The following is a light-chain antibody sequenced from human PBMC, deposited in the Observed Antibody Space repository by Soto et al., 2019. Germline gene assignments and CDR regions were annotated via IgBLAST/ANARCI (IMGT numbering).Light chain of an antibody. V-gene: IGLV2-14*03. Sequence: QSVLTQPASVSGSPGQSITISCTGTSSDVGAYNYVSWYQQHPGKAPKLIIYDFSNRPSGVSNRFSDSKSGNTASLTISGLQAEDEADYYCSSYSSGDTAYVFGTGTKVTVL. CDR1: SSDVGAYNY. J-gene: IGLJ1*01. CDR3: SSYSSGDTAYV. CDR2: DFS.